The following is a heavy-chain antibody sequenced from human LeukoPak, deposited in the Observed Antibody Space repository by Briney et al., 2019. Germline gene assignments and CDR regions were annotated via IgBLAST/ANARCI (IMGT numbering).Heavy chain of an antibody. CDR3: AKAQMPSYDSSGYYSRHYFDY. Sequence: PGGSLRLSCAASGFTFSSYAMSWVRQAPGKGLEWVSAISGSGGSTYYADSVKGRFTISRDNSKNTLHLQMNSLRAEDTAVYYCAKAQMPSYDSSGYYSRHYFDYWGQGTLVTVSS. V-gene: IGHV3-23*01. J-gene: IGHJ4*02. D-gene: IGHD3-22*01. CDR2: ISGSGGST. CDR1: GFTFSSYA.